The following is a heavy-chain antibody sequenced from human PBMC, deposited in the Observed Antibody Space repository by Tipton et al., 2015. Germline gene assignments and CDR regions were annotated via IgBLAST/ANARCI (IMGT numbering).Heavy chain of an antibody. CDR3: ARGGGDDYIWGSSRFDS. V-gene: IGHV4-30-4*01. Sequence: TLSLTCTVSVGSITTGDYYWSWIRQPPGKGLEWTGHISYNGSTCCTPSLKSRLTTSIDTSKNHFSLNLTSVTAADTAMYYCARGGGDDYIWGSSRFDSWGQGILVTVSS. J-gene: IGHJ5*01. CDR2: ISYNGST. CDR1: VGSITTGDYY. D-gene: IGHD3-16*02.